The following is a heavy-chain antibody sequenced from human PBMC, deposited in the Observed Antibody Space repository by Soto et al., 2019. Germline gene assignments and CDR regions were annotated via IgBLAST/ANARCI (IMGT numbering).Heavy chain of an antibody. V-gene: IGHV3-43*01. CDR3: AKERSRVIDY. CDR1: GFTFDDYT. D-gene: IGHD2-21*01. Sequence: PGGSLRLSCAASGFTFDDYTMHWFRQAPGKGLEWVSLITWDGGSTFYADSVKGRFTISRDNSKNSLSLQMNRLRTEDSALYYCAKERSRVIDYWGQGTLVTVSS. CDR2: ITWDGGST. J-gene: IGHJ4*02.